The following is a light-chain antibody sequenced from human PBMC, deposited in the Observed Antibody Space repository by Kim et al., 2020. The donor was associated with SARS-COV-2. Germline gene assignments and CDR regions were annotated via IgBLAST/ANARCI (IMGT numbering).Light chain of an antibody. Sequence: SPADRATLSCRASQNVGSHLGWYQQKPGQPPRLLIYDAFNRATGIPARFSGSGSGTDFTLTISSLEPEDFAVYSCQQRTRWPLTFGGGTKVDIK. CDR2: DAF. V-gene: IGKV3-11*01. CDR3: QQRTRWPLT. J-gene: IGKJ4*01. CDR1: QNVGSH.